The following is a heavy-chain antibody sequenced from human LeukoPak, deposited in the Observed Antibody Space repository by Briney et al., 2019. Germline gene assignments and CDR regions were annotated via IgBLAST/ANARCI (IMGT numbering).Heavy chain of an antibody. CDR1: GGSISSYY. CDR2: IYYSGST. V-gene: IGHV4-59*01. D-gene: IGHD3-10*01. CDR3: ASTTMFRGNNFDY. Sequence: SETLSLTCTVSGGSISSYYWRWIRQPPGKGLEWIGYIYYSGSTNYNPSLKSRVTISVDTSKNQFSLKLSSVTAADTAVYYCASTTMFRGNNFDYWGQGTLVTVSS. J-gene: IGHJ4*02.